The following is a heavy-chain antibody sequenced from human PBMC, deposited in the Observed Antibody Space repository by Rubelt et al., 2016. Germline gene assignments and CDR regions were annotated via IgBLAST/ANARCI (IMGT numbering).Heavy chain of an antibody. Sequence: VQLVESGGGLVQPGGSLRLSCAASGFTFSSYGMHWVRQAPGKGLEWVAVIWYDGSNKYYADSVKGRFTISLDNSKNRLYLQMNSLGAEDTAVYYCARQDSSSWPSQPWGQGTLVTVSS. CDR3: ARQDSSSWPSQP. J-gene: IGHJ5*02. V-gene: IGHV3-33*08. CDR1: GFTFSSYG. CDR2: IWYDGSNK. D-gene: IGHD6-13*01.